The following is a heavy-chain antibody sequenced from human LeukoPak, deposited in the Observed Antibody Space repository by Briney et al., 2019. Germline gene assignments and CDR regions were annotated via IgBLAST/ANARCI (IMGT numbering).Heavy chain of an antibody. Sequence: SETLSLTCTVSGGSISSSSYYWGWIRQPPGKGLEWIGSIYYSGSTYYNPSLKSRVTISVDTSKNQFSLKLSSVTAADTAVYYCARQSRVDYYGSGSYYNKTLDYWGQGTLVTVSS. D-gene: IGHD3-10*01. CDR3: ARQSRVDYYGSGSYYNKTLDY. CDR2: IYYSGST. CDR1: GGSISSSSYY. V-gene: IGHV4-39*01. J-gene: IGHJ4*02.